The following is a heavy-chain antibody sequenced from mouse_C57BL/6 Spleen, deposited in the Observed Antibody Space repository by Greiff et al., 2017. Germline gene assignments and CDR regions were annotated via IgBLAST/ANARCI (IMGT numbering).Heavy chain of an antibody. CDR3: ARYGNWRAMDY. D-gene: IGHD2-1*01. Sequence: VQLQQSGPELVKPGASVKISCKASGYTFTDYYMNWVKQSHGKSLEWIGDINPNNGGTSYNQKFKGKAKLTVDQSSSTAYMELRSLTSEDSAVYYCARYGNWRAMDYWGQGTSVTVSS. CDR1: GYTFTDYY. CDR2: INPNNGGT. J-gene: IGHJ4*01. V-gene: IGHV1-26*01.